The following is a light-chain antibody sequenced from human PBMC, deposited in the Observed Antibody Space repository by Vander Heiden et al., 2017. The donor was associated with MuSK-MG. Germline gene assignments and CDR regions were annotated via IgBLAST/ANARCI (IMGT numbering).Light chain of an antibody. Sequence: EIVMTQTRATRPASPSEIPTFPCRASQSVGSNVALYQPKPAQAPRLLIYGASTRATRIPARFRGSGFGTEFTLTISSLPSEGFAVYCRQQYTNWPPWTFGQGTKVEIK. J-gene: IGKJ1*01. CDR3: QQYTNWPPWT. CDR1: QSVGSN. CDR2: GAS. V-gene: IGKV3-15*01.